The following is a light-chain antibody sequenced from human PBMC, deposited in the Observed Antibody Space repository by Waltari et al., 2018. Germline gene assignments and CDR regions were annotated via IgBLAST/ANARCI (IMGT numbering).Light chain of an antibody. CDR3: QQYDNWPPIT. Sequence: DIVMTQSPDTLSVSPGERATLFCRAGQGINTNLAGYQDKPGQGPRLLIFGASSRAADLPARFSGSGSETEFSLPISSVESADLGVYYCQQYDNWPPITFGGGTKVEIK. CDR1: QGINTN. CDR2: GAS. J-gene: IGKJ4*01. V-gene: IGKV3-15*01.